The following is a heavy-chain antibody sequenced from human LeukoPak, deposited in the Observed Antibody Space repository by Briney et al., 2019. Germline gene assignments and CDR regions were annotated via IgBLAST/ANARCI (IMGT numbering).Heavy chain of an antibody. Sequence: SETLSLTCTVSGGSISSGGYYWSWIRQHPGKGLEWIGYIYYSGSTYYNPSLKSRVTISVDTSKNQFSLKLSSVTAADTAVYYCARFPAWMDAFDIWGQGTMVTVSS. CDR2: IYYSGST. J-gene: IGHJ3*02. CDR1: GGSISSGGYY. V-gene: IGHV4-30-4*08. CDR3: ARFPAWMDAFDI. D-gene: IGHD2-2*03.